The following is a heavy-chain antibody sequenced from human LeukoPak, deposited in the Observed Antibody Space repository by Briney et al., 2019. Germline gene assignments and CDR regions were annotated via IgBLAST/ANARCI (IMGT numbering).Heavy chain of an antibody. CDR3: ARERLAAAHPYGMDV. D-gene: IGHD6-13*01. Sequence: SETLSLTCTVSGGSLSSDDYYWSWIRQPPGRGLEWIGYIYYSGSTYYNPSLKSRLTLSVDTSKNQSSLKLSSVTAADTAVYYCARERLAAAHPYGMDVWGQGTTVTVSS. J-gene: IGHJ6*02. V-gene: IGHV4-30-4*01. CDR2: IYYSGST. CDR1: GGSLSSDDYY.